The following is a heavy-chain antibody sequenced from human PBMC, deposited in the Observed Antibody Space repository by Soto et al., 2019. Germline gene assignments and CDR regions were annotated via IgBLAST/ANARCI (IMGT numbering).Heavy chain of an antibody. CDR2: TYYRSKWYK. D-gene: IGHD1-26*01. V-gene: IGHV6-1*01. CDR3: TRLVGGTAEY. J-gene: IGHJ4*02. CDR1: GDSVSSNSAA. Sequence: SQTLSLTCAISGDSVSSNSAAWNWIRRSPSRGLEWLGRTYYRSKWYKDYAESVKSRITINPDTSKNQFSLHLNSVTPEDTAGYSCTRLVGGTAEYWGPGTLVTLSS.